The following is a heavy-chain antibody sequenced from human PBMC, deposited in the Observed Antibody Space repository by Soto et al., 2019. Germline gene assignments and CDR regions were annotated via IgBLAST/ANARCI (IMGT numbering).Heavy chain of an antibody. V-gene: IGHV3-23*01. J-gene: IGHJ5*02. CDR3: AKSGYTPNNWFDP. Sequence: PWGSLRLSCAASGFTFINYAISLFGQSPGKGLEWVSYISNTGGRTNYADSVKGRFSISRDNSKNTLYLQMNSLRAEDTAIYYCAKSGYTPNNWFDPWGQGTLVTVSS. CDR2: ISNTGGRT. CDR1: GFTFINYA. D-gene: IGHD5-18*01.